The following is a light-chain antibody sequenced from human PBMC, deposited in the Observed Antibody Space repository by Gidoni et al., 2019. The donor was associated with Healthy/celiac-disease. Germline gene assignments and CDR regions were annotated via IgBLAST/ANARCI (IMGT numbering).Light chain of an antibody. CDR3: QQTYSMPKT. Sequence: DIQMTQSPSSLSASIRDRVTITCRASQPITNYLSWYQQQPGQAPKLLIYGASILQTEVPTRFSGSGAGTDFTLTINNLQPEDSATYYCQQTYSMPKTFGQGTRVNIK. J-gene: IGKJ1*01. CDR2: GAS. CDR1: QPITNY. V-gene: IGKV1-39*01.